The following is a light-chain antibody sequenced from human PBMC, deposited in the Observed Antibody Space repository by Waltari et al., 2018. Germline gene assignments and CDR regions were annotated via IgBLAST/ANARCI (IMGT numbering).Light chain of an antibody. CDR2: GAS. J-gene: IGKJ2*01. Sequence: EIVMTQSPATLSVSPGERATLSCSASQSVSTNLAWYPQTPGQAPTLLIYGASTRATGIPARFSGSGSGTEFTLTISSLQSEDFAVYYCQQYNNWPPMYTFGQGTKLEIK. CDR1: QSVSTN. V-gene: IGKV3-15*01. CDR3: QQYNNWPPMYT.